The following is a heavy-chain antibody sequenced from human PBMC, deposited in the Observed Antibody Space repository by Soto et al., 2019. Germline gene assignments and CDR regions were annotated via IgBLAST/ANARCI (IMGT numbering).Heavy chain of an antibody. CDR1: GFTFSSYS. CDR3: AREGRYYDSSGYYLFDY. D-gene: IGHD3-22*01. V-gene: IGHV3-48*02. Sequence: GGSLRLSCAASGFTFSSYSMNWVRQAPGKGLEWVSYISSSSSTIYYADSVKGRFTISRDNAKNSLYLQMNSLRDEDTAVYYCAREGRYYDSSGYYLFDYWGQGTLVTVSS. CDR2: ISSSSSTI. J-gene: IGHJ4*02.